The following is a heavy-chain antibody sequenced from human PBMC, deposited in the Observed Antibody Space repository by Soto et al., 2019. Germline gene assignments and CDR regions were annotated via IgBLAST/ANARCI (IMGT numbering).Heavy chain of an antibody. CDR1: GFTFSNAW. Sequence: EVQLVESGGGLVKPGGSLRLSCAASGFTFSNAWMSWVRQAPGKGLEWVGRIKSKTDGGTTDYAAPVKGRFTISRDDSKNTLYLQMNSLKTEDTAVYYCTTDFLGWSGSTPEYYYYGMDVWGQGTTVTVSS. CDR3: TTDFLGWSGSTPEYYYYGMDV. J-gene: IGHJ6*02. V-gene: IGHV3-15*01. D-gene: IGHD3-3*01. CDR2: IKSKTDGGTT.